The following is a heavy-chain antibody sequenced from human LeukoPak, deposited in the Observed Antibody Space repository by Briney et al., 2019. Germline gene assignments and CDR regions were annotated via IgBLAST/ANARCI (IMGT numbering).Heavy chain of an antibody. CDR3: ARITLEPGYCSSTSCYPTPYFDY. D-gene: IGHD2-2*01. CDR1: GFTFSSYE. V-gene: IGHV3-48*03. J-gene: IGHJ4*02. Sequence: GGSLRLSCAASGFTFSSYEMDWVRQAPGKGLAWVSYISSSGSTIYYADSVKGRFTISRDNAKNSLYLQMNSLRAEDTAVYYCARITLEPGYCSSTSCYPTPYFDYWGQGTLVTVSS. CDR2: ISSSGSTI.